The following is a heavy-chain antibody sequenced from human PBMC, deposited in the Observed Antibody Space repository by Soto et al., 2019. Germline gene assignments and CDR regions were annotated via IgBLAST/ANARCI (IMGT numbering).Heavy chain of an antibody. CDR3: AAWACGGDCYSSPWFDP. CDR2: IYYSGST. V-gene: IGHV4-31*03. Sequence: PSETLSLTGTVSGGSISSGGYYWSWIRQHPGKGLEWIGYIYYSGSTYYNPSLKSRVTISVDTSKNQFSLKLSSVTAADTAVYYCAAWACGGDCYSSPWFDPWDQGTLVTVSS. D-gene: IGHD2-21*02. CDR1: GGSISSGGYY. J-gene: IGHJ5*02.